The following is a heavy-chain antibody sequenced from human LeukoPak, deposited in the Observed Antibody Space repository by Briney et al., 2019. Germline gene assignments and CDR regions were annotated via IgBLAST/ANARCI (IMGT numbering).Heavy chain of an antibody. Sequence: GGSLRLSCAVSGFTASSNYMNWVRQAPGKGLEWVASISSRSNYIYYADSLKGRVTVSRDNARNSLFLQMTSLRAEDTAVYYRARDYLGFGESGFDYWGQGTQVIVSS. J-gene: IGHJ4*02. D-gene: IGHD3-10*01. CDR2: ISSRSNYI. CDR3: ARDYLGFGESGFDY. CDR1: GFTASSNY. V-gene: IGHV3-21*01.